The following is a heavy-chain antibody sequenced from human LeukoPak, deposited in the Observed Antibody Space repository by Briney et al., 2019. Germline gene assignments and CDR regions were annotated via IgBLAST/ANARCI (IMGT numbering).Heavy chain of an antibody. CDR1: GGSISSGDYY. CDR3: ARDGGPITGTTLVDY. J-gene: IGHJ4*02. V-gene: IGHV4-30-4*01. Sequence: PLSLTCTVSGGSISSGDYYWSWIRQPPGKGLEWIGYIYYSGSTYYNPSLKSRVTISVDTSKNQFSLKLSPVTAADTAVYYCARDGGPITGTTLVDYWGQGTLVAVSS. CDR2: IYYSGST. D-gene: IGHD1-7*01.